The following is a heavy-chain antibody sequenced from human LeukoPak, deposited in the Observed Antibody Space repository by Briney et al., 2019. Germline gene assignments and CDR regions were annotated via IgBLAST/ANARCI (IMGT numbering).Heavy chain of an antibody. Sequence: SETLSLTCAVYGGSFSGYYWSWIRQPPGKGLEWIGEINHSGSTNYNPSLKSRVTISVGTSKNQFSLKLRSVTAADTAVYYCARGPHIAAAGTGRFWNYWGQGTLVTVSS. CDR3: ARGPHIAAAGTGRFWNY. CDR1: GGSFSGYY. D-gene: IGHD6-13*01. J-gene: IGHJ4*02. CDR2: INHSGST. V-gene: IGHV4-34*01.